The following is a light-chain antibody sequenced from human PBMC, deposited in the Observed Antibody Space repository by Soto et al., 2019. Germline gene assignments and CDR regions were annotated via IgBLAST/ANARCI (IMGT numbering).Light chain of an antibody. CDR1: ERINND. V-gene: IGKV1-39*01. CDR3: QQTYSSPFT. Sequence: DIQMTQSPSSLSASVGDRVTITCRASERINNDVSWYQKKPGKAPKSLIFPASNLQSGVPSRFRGRGSGTEFTLTIDSLQPEDFATYYCQQTYSSPFTFGPGTKVEI. CDR2: PAS. J-gene: IGKJ3*01.